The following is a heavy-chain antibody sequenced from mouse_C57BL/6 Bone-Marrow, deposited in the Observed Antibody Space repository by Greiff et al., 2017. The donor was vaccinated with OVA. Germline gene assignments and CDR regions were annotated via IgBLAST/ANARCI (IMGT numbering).Heavy chain of an antibody. V-gene: IGHV14-3*01. Sequence: DVQLQESVAELVRPGASVKLSCTASGFNIKNTYMHWVKQRPEQGLEWIGRIDPANGNTKYAPKFQGKATITADTSSNTAYLQLSSLTSEDTAIYYCARPYYYGSPWFAYWGQGTLVTVSA. CDR1: GFNIKNTY. CDR3: ARPYYYGSPWFAY. D-gene: IGHD1-1*01. J-gene: IGHJ3*01. CDR2: IDPANGNT.